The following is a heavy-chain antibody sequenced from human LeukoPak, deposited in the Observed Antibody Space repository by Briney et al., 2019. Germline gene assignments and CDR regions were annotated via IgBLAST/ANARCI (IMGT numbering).Heavy chain of an antibody. CDR1: GFSFSSYT. D-gene: IGHD1-26*01. CDR2: ISSNGGST. Sequence: PGGSLRLSCAASGFSFSSYTMHWVRRAPGKGLEYVSAISSNGGSTYYANSVKGRFTISRDNSKNTLYLQMGSLRTEDMAVYYCARGTGSYYGYFQPWGQGTLVTVSS. J-gene: IGHJ1*01. V-gene: IGHV3-64*01. CDR3: ARGTGSYYGYFQP.